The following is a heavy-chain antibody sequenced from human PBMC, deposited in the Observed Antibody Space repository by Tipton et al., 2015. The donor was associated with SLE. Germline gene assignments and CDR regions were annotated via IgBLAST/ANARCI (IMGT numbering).Heavy chain of an antibody. CDR2: MSSNGYST. Sequence: SLRLSCAASGFTLSGYAMHWVRQAPGKGLEYVSAMSSNGYSTYYADSVKGRFTISRDNSKNTLYLQMNSLRPDDTALYYCAKVPYSRSSYRYWDFWGQGTLVIVSS. CDR3: AKVPYSRSSYRYWDF. CDR1: GFTLSGYA. V-gene: IGHV3-64*02. J-gene: IGHJ4*02. D-gene: IGHD6-6*01.